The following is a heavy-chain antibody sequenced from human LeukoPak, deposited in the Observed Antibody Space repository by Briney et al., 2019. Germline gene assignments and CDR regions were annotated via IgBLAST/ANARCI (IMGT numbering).Heavy chain of an antibody. J-gene: IGHJ3*02. D-gene: IGHD6-13*01. CDR1: GFTFSSYS. Sequence: GGSLRLSCAASGFTFSSYSMNWVRQAPGKGLEWVSYISSSSRTIYYADSVKGRFTISRDNAKNSLYLQMNSLRAEDTALYYCARDLVRVDAFDIWGQGTMVTVSS. CDR2: ISSSSRTI. V-gene: IGHV3-48*04. CDR3: ARDLVRVDAFDI.